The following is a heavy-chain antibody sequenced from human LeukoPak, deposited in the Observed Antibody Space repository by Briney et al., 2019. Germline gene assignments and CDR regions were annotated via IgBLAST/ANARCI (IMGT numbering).Heavy chain of an antibody. Sequence: PSETLSLTCPVSGGSISSYYWSWIRQAPGKGLEWIGYIYYTGSTNYNPSLKSRVTISVDMSKNQFSLRLSSVTAADTAVYYCASLGYNYGYALDYWGQGTLVTVSS. CDR1: GGSISSYY. V-gene: IGHV4-59*08. CDR2: IYYTGST. J-gene: IGHJ4*02. D-gene: IGHD5-18*01. CDR3: ASLGYNYGYALDY.